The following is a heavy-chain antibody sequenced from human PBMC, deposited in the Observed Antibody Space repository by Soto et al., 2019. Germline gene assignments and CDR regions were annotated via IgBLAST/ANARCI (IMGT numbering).Heavy chain of an antibody. V-gene: IGHV3-15*01. J-gene: IGHJ4*02. Sequence: LRLSCAASGFTFNTAWMSWVRQAPGKGLEWLGRIKSKADGGTTDFAAPVRGRFTISRDDSKNTVYLQMNSLKIEDTAVYYCTTGLAAAGTNYWGQGTLVTVSS. D-gene: IGHD6-13*01. CDR1: GFTFNTAW. CDR3: TTGLAAAGTNY. CDR2: IKSKADGGTT.